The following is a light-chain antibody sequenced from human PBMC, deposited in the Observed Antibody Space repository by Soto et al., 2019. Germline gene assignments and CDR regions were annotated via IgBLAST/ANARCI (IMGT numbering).Light chain of an antibody. J-gene: IGLJ1*01. CDR2: DVN. Sequence: QSALTQPRSVSGSPGQSVTISCTGTSSDVGDYNNFVSWYQQHPAKAPKLVIFDVNKRPSGVPDRFSGSKSGNTASLTISGLRAEDEANYYCCSYAGSYTLDVFGTGTKLTVL. CDR1: SSDVGDYNNF. V-gene: IGLV2-11*01. CDR3: CSYAGSYTLDV.